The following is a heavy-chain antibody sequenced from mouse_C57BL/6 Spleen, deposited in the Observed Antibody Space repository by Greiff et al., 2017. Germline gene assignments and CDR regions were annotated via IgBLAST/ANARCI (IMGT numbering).Heavy chain of an antibody. CDR1: GFNIKDYY. CDR3: TTGTGTAYAMDY. D-gene: IGHD4-1*01. Sequence: VQLQQSGAELVRPGASVKLSCTASGFNIKDYYMHWVKQRPEQGLEWIGRIDPEDGDTEYAPKFQGKATMTADTSSNTAYLQLSSLTSEDTAVYYCTTGTGTAYAMDYWGQRTSVTVSS. CDR2: IDPEDGDT. V-gene: IGHV14-1*01. J-gene: IGHJ4*01.